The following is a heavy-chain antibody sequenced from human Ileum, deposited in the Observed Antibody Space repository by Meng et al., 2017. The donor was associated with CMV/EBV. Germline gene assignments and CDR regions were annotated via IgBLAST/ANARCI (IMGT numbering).Heavy chain of an antibody. D-gene: IGHD6-6*01. CDR1: GFRFSTFS. CDR3: ARDRVPHGMDV. V-gene: IGHV3-48*04. J-gene: IGHJ6*01. CDR2: ISSSGRNT. Sequence: GGSLRLSCSASGFRFSTFSMSWVRQAPGKGLEWISYISSSGRNTYYKDSVKGRFTISRDNAKDSVYLQMNSLRVNDTAVYYCARDRVPHGMDVWGQGTTVTVSS.